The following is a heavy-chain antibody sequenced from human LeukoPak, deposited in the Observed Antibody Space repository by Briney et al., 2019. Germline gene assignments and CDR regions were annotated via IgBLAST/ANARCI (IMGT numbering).Heavy chain of an antibody. D-gene: IGHD1-26*01. CDR3: ARGLGIRILLDV. V-gene: IGHV3-21*01. Sequence: GGSLRLSCAASGFTFSSYSMNWVRQAPGKELEWVSSISSSSSYIYYADSVKGRFTISRDNAKNSLYLQMNSLRAEDTAVYYCARGLGIRILLDVWGKGTTVTVSS. CDR2: ISSSSSYI. J-gene: IGHJ6*04. CDR1: GFTFSSYS.